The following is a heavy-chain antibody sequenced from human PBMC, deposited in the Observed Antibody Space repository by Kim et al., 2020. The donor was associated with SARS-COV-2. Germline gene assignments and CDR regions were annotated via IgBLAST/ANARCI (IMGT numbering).Heavy chain of an antibody. J-gene: IGHJ4*02. V-gene: IGHV3-21*01. Sequence: GGSLRLSCAASGFTFSSYSMNWVRQAPGKGLEWVSSISSSSYIYYADSVKGRFTISRDNAKNSLYLQMNSLRAEDTAVYYCARDFSSGWYAYFDYWGQGTLVTVSS. D-gene: IGHD6-19*01. CDR1: GFTFSSYS. CDR2: ISSSSYI. CDR3: ARDFSSGWYAYFDY.